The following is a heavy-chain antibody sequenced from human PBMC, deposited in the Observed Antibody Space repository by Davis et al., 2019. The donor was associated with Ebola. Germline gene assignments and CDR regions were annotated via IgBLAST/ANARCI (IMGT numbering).Heavy chain of an antibody. CDR1: GCTFISYA. V-gene: IGHV1-3*01. CDR3: ARGRTVTGTRGLSWFDP. J-gene: IGHJ5*02. Sequence: ASVKVSCKASGCTFISYAISWVRQAPGQGLEWMGWINAGDGKIIYSENFQGRLTITRDTSATTAYMELSSLRSEDTAAYYCARGRTVTGTRGLSWFDPWGQGALVTVSS. CDR2: INAGDGKI. D-gene: IGHD6-19*01.